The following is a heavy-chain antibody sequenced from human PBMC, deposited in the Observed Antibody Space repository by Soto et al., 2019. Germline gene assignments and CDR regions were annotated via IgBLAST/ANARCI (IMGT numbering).Heavy chain of an antibody. Sequence: LSLTCTGSGDSFSNYYCNWVRKSAGKGLEWIGRIYPTGSTTYNPSLKSRLTMSVDTSKNQFSLRLTSMTAADTAVYYCATGRSEVVPGAMDTWGQGTLVTVSS. CDR1: GDSFSNYY. CDR2: IYPTGST. J-gene: IGHJ5*02. V-gene: IGHV4-4*07. D-gene: IGHD2-2*01. CDR3: ATGRSEVVPGAMDT.